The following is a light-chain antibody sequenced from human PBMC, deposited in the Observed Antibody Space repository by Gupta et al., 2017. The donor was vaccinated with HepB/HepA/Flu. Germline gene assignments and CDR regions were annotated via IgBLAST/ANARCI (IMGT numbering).Light chain of an antibody. CDR2: SAC. J-gene: IGKJ2*02. Sequence: IQLTQSPPSLSASVGGTATITCRASQIISTYLDWYQQKPGKAPKLLLSSACSCHSAVASRFIGSGSGRDFTLSMIRLLPEDFATYYCQLRSSAVRNFGQGTKVEIK. CDR3: QLRSSAVRN. CDR1: QIISTY. V-gene: IGKV1-39*01.